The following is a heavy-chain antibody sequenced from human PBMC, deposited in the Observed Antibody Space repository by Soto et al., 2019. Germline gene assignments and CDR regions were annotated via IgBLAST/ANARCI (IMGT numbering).Heavy chain of an antibody. CDR3: AQVLDCYNHHRILEL. J-gene: IGHJ5*02. V-gene: IGHV4-38-2*02. CDR1: GYSISTGRY. CDR2: VYYNGHT. D-gene: IGHD2-21*02. Sequence: SETLSLTCTVSGYSISTGRYWGWVRQPPGKGLEWIASVYYNGHTYYNPSLKSRVTMSVDTSQNQFSLSLASVSAADTALYYCAQVLDCYNHHRILELWGQGTLVTVSS.